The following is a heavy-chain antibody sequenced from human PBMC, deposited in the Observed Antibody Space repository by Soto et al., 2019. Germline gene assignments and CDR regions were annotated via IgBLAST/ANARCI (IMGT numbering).Heavy chain of an antibody. V-gene: IGHV1-69*02. Sequence: QVQLVQSGAEVKKLGSSVKVSCKASGGTFSSYTISWVRQAPGQGLEWMGRIIPILGIANYAQKFQGRVTITADKSTSTAYMELSSLRSEDTAVYYCARATNRWLHPRIGMDVWGQGTTVTVSS. CDR3: ARATNRWLHPRIGMDV. J-gene: IGHJ6*02. CDR2: IIPILGIA. CDR1: GGTFSSYT. D-gene: IGHD5-12*01.